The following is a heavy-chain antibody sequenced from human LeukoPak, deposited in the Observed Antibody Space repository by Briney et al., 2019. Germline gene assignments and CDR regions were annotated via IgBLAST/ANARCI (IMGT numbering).Heavy chain of an antibody. CDR2: IDTSGST. CDR3: APPPYYYEANGYSVA. V-gene: IGHV4-61*02. Sequence: SETLSLTCTVSGGSISSGSYYWSWIRQPAGKGLEWIGRIDTSGSTNYNPSLKSRVTISVDTSKNQFSLNLSSVTAADTAVYYCAPPPYYYEANGYSVALGRGTLVTVSS. CDR1: GGSISSGSYY. D-gene: IGHD3-22*01. J-gene: IGHJ5*02.